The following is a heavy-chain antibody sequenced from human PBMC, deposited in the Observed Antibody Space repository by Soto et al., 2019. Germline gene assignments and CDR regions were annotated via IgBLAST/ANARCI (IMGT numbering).Heavy chain of an antibody. CDR1: GYTFTSNY. D-gene: IGHD3-3*01. J-gene: IGHJ5*02. V-gene: IGHV1-46*03. CDR2: INPSGGST. Sequence: ASVKVSCKASGYTFTSNYMHWVRQAPGQGLEWMGIINPSGGSTSYAQKFQGRVTMTRDTSTSTVYMELSSLRSEDTAVYYCARAYYDFWSGYSGWFEPWGQGTLVTVSS. CDR3: ARAYYDFWSGYSGWFEP.